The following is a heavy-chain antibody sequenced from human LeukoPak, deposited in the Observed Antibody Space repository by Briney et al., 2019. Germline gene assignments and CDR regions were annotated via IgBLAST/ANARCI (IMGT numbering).Heavy chain of an antibody. J-gene: IGHJ4*02. CDR2: IYTSGST. CDR3: VRGAQNSYYDGSEEYFDY. D-gene: IGHD1-26*01. V-gene: IGHV4-61*02. Sequence: SQTLSLTCTVSGGSISSGLYYWNWIRQPAGKGLEWFGRIYTSGSTNYNPSLKSRVSISLDTSENQFSLNLSSVTAADTAVYYCVRGAQNSYYDGSEEYFDYWGQGTLVTVSS. CDR1: GGSISSGLYY.